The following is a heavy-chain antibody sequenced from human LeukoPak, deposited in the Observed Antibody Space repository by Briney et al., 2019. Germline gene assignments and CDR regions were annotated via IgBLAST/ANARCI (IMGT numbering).Heavy chain of an antibody. Sequence: PGGSLRLSCAASGFTFSSYSMNWVRQAPGKGLEWVSSISSSSSYIYYADSVKGRFTISRDNAKNSLYLQMNSLRAEDTAVYYCASVGVVVPAARHYGMDVWGQGTTVTVSS. V-gene: IGHV3-21*01. D-gene: IGHD2-2*01. CDR2: ISSSSSYI. CDR1: GFTFSSYS. J-gene: IGHJ6*02. CDR3: ASVGVVVPAARHYGMDV.